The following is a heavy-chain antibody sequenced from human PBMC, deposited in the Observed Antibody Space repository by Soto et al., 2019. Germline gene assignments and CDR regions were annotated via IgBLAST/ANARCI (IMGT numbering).Heavy chain of an antibody. CDR3: ARDGGRYGSGSYYQH. CDR1: GFTFSSYA. D-gene: IGHD3-10*01. Sequence: GGSLRLSCAASGFTFSSYAMHWVRQAPGKGLEWVAVISYDGSNKYYADSVKGRFTTSRDNSKNTLYLQMNSLRAEDTAVYYCARDGGRYGSGSYYQHWGQGTLVTVS. J-gene: IGHJ4*02. V-gene: IGHV3-30-3*01. CDR2: ISYDGSNK.